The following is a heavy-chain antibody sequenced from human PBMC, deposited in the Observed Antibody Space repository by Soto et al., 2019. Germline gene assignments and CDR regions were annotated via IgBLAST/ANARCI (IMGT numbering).Heavy chain of an antibody. V-gene: IGHV3-30-3*01. D-gene: IGHD3-9*01. Sequence: PGGSLRLSCAASGFTFSSYAMHWVRQAPGKGLEWVAVISYDGSNKYYADSVKGRFTISRDNSKNTLYLQMNSLRAEDTAVYYCARDGTSGGYFDWLLTTLYYYYGMDVWGQGTTVTVSS. J-gene: IGHJ6*02. CDR3: ARDGTSGGYFDWLLTTLYYYYGMDV. CDR2: ISYDGSNK. CDR1: GFTFSSYA.